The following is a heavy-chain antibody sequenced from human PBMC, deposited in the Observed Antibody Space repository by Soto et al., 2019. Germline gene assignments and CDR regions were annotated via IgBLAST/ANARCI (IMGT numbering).Heavy chain of an antibody. CDR2: MNPNSGNT. Sequence: QVQRVQSGAEVKKPGASVKGSCKASGYTFTSYDINWVRQATGQGLEWMGWMNPNSGNTGYAQKFQGRDTMTRNTSLSTAYMELSSLRSEDTAVYYCARKHLVEFSSPPDAFDIWGQGTMVTVSS. D-gene: IGHD3-16*02. CDR1: GYTFTSYD. V-gene: IGHV1-8*01. CDR3: ARKHLVEFSSPPDAFDI. J-gene: IGHJ3*02.